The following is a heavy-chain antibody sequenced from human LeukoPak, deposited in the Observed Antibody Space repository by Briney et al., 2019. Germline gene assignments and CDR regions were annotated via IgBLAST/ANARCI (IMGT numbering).Heavy chain of an antibody. CDR1: GFTFSTYW. J-gene: IGHJ4*01. V-gene: IGHV3-7*04. CDR2: IKEDGSEE. CDR3: ARGTSDYPGVDY. D-gene: IGHD3-22*01. Sequence: GGSLRLSCAASGFTFSTYWMTWVRQAPGKGLEWVANIKEDGSEEYYVDSVKDRFTISRENAKSSLYLQMNGLRAEETAVYYCARGTSDYPGVDYWGHGTLVTVSS.